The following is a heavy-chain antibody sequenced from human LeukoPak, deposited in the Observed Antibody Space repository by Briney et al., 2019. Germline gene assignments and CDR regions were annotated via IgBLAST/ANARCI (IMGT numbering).Heavy chain of an antibody. J-gene: IGHJ5*02. Sequence: SQTLSLTCTVSGGSISSDGYYWSWIRQHPGKGLEWIGYIYYSGSTYYNPSLKSRVSISVDTSKNQFSLKLSSVTAAGTAVYYCARCPLVRGVILPWFDPWGQGTLVTVSS. V-gene: IGHV4-31*03. CDR1: GGSISSDGYY. CDR2: IYYSGST. CDR3: ARCPLVRGVILPWFDP. D-gene: IGHD3-10*01.